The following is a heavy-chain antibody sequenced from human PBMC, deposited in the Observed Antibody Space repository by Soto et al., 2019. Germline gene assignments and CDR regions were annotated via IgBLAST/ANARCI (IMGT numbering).Heavy chain of an antibody. D-gene: IGHD3-22*01. J-gene: IGHJ4*02. CDR2: ISYDGSNQ. CDR1: GFTFNTYS. Sequence: GGSLRLSCAASGFTFNTYSMHWVRQAPGKGLEWVSFISYDGSNQYYADSVKGRFTISRDNSKKTMYLQMNSLRAEDTAVYYCARDVGRYHYDSSAYEQFDSWGQGTLVTVSS. CDR3: ARDVGRYHYDSSAYEQFDS. V-gene: IGHV3-30-3*01.